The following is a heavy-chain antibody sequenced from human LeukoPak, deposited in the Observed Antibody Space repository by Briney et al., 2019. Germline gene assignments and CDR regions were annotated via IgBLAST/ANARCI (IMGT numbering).Heavy chain of an antibody. CDR2: IYHSGST. CDR1: GYSISSGNY. J-gene: IGHJ6*03. CDR3: ARDRGFMVRGSRRGYDDYYYYMDV. D-gene: IGHD3-10*01. Sequence: SETLSLTCSVSGYSISSGNYWGWIRLPLGKGLQWIGSIYHSGSTYYNPSLKSRVTISVDTSKNQFSLKLSSVTAADTAVYYCARDRGFMVRGSRRGYDDYYYYMDVWGKGTTVTISS. V-gene: IGHV4-38-2*02.